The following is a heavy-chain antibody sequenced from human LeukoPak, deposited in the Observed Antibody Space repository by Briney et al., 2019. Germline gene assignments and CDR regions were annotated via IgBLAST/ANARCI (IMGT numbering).Heavy chain of an antibody. V-gene: IGHV3-53*01. CDR3: ARDLENYWYFDL. CDR1: GFTVSSNY. J-gene: IGHJ2*01. CDR2: LYSDGTT. Sequence: GGSLRLSCAASGFTVSSNYMSWVRQAPGKGLELVSVLYSDGTTHYAASVKGRFTISRDNSKNTLYLQMSSLRVEDTAVYYCARDLENYWYFDLWGRGTRVTVSS.